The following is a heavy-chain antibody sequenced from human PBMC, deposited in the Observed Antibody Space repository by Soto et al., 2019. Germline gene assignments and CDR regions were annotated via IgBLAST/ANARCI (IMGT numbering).Heavy chain of an antibody. CDR2: IYYSGST. CDR1: GGSISSYY. D-gene: IGHD2-2*02. V-gene: IGHV4-59*01. CDR3: ARWAVVPAAIGKNYYYYYYGMDV. J-gene: IGHJ6*02. Sequence: PSETLSLTCTVSGGSISSYYWSWIRQPPGKGLEWIGYIYYSGSTNYNPSLKSRVTISVDTSKNQFSLKLSSVTAADTAVYYCARWAVVPAAIGKNYYYYYYGMDVWGQGTTVTVS.